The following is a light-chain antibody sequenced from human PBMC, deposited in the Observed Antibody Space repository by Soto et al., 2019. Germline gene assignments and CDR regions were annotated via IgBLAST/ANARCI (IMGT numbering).Light chain of an antibody. Sequence: EIVLTQSPGILSLSPGEIATLSCRASESVDNNYLGWYQQKPGQAPRLLIYGASSRAAGNPDRVSGSGSGTDFSLTISRLEPEDFAVYYCQQYGISPKTFGQGTKVEIK. CDR2: GAS. CDR1: ESVDNNY. J-gene: IGKJ1*01. V-gene: IGKV3-20*01. CDR3: QQYGISPKT.